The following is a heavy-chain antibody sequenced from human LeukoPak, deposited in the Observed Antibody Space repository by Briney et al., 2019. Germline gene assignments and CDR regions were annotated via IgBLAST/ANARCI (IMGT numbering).Heavy chain of an antibody. D-gene: IGHD2-15*01. CDR2: INHSGST. CDR3: ARTSGNCSGGSCYLLRRSDY. V-gene: IGHV4-34*01. J-gene: IGHJ4*02. Sequence: SETLSLTCAVYGGSFSGYYWSWIRQPPGKGLEWIGEINHSGSTNYNPSLKSRVTISVDTSENQFSLRLSSVTAADTAVYYCARTSGNCSGGSCYLLRRSDYWGQGTLVTVSS. CDR1: GGSFSGYY.